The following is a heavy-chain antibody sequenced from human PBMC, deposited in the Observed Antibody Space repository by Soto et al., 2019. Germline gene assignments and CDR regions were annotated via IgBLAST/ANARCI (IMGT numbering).Heavy chain of an antibody. CDR3: ARLRRAAAGMYYFDY. CDR2: IDPSDSYT. CDR1: GYSFTSYW. Sequence: PGESLKISGKGSGYSFTSYWISWVRQMPGKGLEWMGRIDPSDSYTNYSPSFQGHVTISADKSISTAYLQWSSLKASDTAMYYCARLRRAAAGMYYFDYWGQGTLVTVSS. V-gene: IGHV5-10-1*01. J-gene: IGHJ4*02. D-gene: IGHD6-13*01.